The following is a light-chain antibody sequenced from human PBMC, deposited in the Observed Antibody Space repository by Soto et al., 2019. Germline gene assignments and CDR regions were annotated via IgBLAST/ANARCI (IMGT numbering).Light chain of an antibody. V-gene: IGLV1-40*01. CDR2: VKH. CDR3: QSYDSRLTAYV. CDR1: KANIRAGFD. J-gene: IGLJ1*01. Sequence: QCAPTEPPAVSGGAGQTVTGACTGSKANIRAGFDVHWSYQVPATAPKLLLSVKHARPSGPPGRLSASKSGTSASLAITALLAEDEAHYYCQSYDSRLTAYVFGSGTKVTV.